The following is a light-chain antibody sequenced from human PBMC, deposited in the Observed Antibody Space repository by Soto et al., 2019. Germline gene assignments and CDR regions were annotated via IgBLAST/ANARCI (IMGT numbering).Light chain of an antibody. CDR3: QQYHNWPPKYT. V-gene: IGKV3-15*01. Sequence: EMMMTQSPATLSVSRGDRANLSCRASQNIITNLAWYQLKPGQAPRLLIYGASTRATGVPARFSGSGSGTEFTLTISSLQSEDFAVYYCQQYHNWPPKYTFGQGTKREIK. CDR2: GAS. CDR1: QNIITN. J-gene: IGKJ2*01.